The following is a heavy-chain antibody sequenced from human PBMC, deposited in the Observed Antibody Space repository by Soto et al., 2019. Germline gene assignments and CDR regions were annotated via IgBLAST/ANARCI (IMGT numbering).Heavy chain of an antibody. D-gene: IGHD6-19*01. CDR2: ISSSGSTI. Sequence: GSLRICSAASGFTFSDYYMSWIRQAPGKGLEWVSYISSSGSTIYYADSVKGRFTISRDNAKNSLYLQMNSLRAEDTAVYYCARRIAVAGTNNWFDPWGQGTLVTVSS. J-gene: IGHJ5*02. CDR3: ARRIAVAGTNNWFDP. V-gene: IGHV3-11*01. CDR1: GFTFSDYY.